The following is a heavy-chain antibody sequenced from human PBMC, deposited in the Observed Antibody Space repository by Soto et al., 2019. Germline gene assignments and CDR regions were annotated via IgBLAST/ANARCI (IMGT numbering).Heavy chain of an antibody. Sequence: PSETLSLTCAVSGGSISSGGYSWSWIRQPPGKGLEWIGYIYHSGSTYYNPSLKSRVTISVDRSKNQFSLKLSSVTAADTAVYYCARTGDSSGYYYGSGYFDYWGQGTLVTV. D-gene: IGHD3-22*01. CDR1: GGSISSGGYS. V-gene: IGHV4-30-2*01. J-gene: IGHJ4*02. CDR3: ARTGDSSGYYYGSGYFDY. CDR2: IYHSGST.